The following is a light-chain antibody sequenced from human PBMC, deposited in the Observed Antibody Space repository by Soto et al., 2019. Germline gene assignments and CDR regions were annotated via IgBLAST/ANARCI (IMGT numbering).Light chain of an antibody. V-gene: IGLV2-14*01. CDR2: DVS. J-gene: IGLJ3*02. CDR1: SSDVGGYNY. Sequence: QSALTQSASVSGSPGQSITISCTGTSSDVGGYNYVSWYQQHPGKAPKLIIYDVSNRPSGVSTRFSGYKSGNTASLTISGLQAEDEADYSCSSYTSTNSWVFGGGTKLNVL. CDR3: SSYTSTNSWV.